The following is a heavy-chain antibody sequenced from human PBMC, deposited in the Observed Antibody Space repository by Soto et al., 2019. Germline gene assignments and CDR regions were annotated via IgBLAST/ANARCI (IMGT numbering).Heavy chain of an antibody. D-gene: IGHD1-26*01. CDR3: ARVRWEMYNWFDP. CDR1: GGSISSYY. Sequence: QVQLQESGPGLVKPSETLSLTCTVSGGSISSYYWSWIRQPPGKGLEWIGYIYYSGSTNYNPSLKSRVTISVDTSKNQFSLKLSSVTAADTAVYYCARVRWEMYNWFDPWGQGTLVTVSS. CDR2: IYYSGST. V-gene: IGHV4-59*08. J-gene: IGHJ5*02.